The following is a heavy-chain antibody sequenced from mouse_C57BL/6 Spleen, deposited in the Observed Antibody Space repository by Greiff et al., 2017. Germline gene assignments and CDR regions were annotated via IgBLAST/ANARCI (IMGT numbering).Heavy chain of an antibody. J-gene: IGHJ4*01. V-gene: IGHV2-3*01. CDR2: IWGDGSS. D-gene: IGHD2-4*01. Sequence: VKLMESGPGLVAPSQSLSITCTVSGFSLTSYGVCWVRQPPGKGLEWLGVIWGDGSSNYHSALISRLSISKDNSKSQMFLKLNSLQTDDTATYYCATFYCDYDYYAMDYWGQGTSVTVSS. CDR3: ATFYCDYDYYAMDY. CDR1: GFSLTSYG.